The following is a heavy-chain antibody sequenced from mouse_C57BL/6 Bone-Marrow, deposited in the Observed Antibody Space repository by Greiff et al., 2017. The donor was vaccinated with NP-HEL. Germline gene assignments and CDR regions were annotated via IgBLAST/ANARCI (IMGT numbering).Heavy chain of an antibody. D-gene: IGHD3-2*02. CDR1: GYTFTSYW. Sequence: QVQLQQPGAELVMPGASVKLSCKASGYTFTSYWMHWVKQRPGQGLEWIGEIDPSDSYTNYNQKFKGKSTLAVDKSSSTAYMQLSSLTSEDSAVYYCARQALWFAYWGQGTLVTVSA. J-gene: IGHJ3*01. V-gene: IGHV1-69*01. CDR3: ARQALWFAY. CDR2: IDPSDSYT.